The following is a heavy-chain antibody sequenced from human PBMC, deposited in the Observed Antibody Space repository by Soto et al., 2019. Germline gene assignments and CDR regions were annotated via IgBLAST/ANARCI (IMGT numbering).Heavy chain of an antibody. D-gene: IGHD5-18*01. CDR3: ARDRSTYSYGYERGFEP. V-gene: IGHV4-59*01. Sequence: QVQLQESGPGLVKPSETLSLTCTVSGGSIGTYYWSWVRQPPGKGLEWIGHIHDRGSINYNPSLKSRVTISVDTSKDALSPHLNSVTAADTAVYSCARDRSTYSYGYERGFEPWGQGTLVTVSS. CDR1: GGSIGTYY. CDR2: IHDRGSI. J-gene: IGHJ5*02.